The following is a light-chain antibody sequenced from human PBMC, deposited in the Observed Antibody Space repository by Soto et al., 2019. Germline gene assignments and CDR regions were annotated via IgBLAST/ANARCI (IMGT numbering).Light chain of an antibody. CDR3: AAWDDSLSGRYV. J-gene: IGLJ1*01. V-gene: IGLV1-47*03. CDR2: RNN. Sequence: QSVLTQPPSASGTPGQRVTISCSGSSSNIGSNYVYWYQQLPGTAPKLLIYRNNQRPSGVPDRFSGSKSGTSASLAISGLWSEDEADYYCAAWDDSLSGRYVFGTGTQLTVL. CDR1: SSNIGSNY.